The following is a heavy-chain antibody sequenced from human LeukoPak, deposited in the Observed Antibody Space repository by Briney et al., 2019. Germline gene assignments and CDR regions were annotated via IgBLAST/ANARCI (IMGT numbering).Heavy chain of an antibody. CDR1: GFTFSSYG. D-gene: IGHD3-10*01. Sequence: GGSPRLSCAASGFTFSSYGMHWVRQAPGKGLEWVAVIWYDGSNKYYADSGKGRFTISRDNSKNTLYLQMNSLRAEDTALYYLARDASLGDSYYHYYGMDVWGQATTDT. CDR2: IWYDGSNK. J-gene: IGHJ6*02. CDR3: ARDASLGDSYYHYYGMDV. V-gene: IGHV3-33*01.